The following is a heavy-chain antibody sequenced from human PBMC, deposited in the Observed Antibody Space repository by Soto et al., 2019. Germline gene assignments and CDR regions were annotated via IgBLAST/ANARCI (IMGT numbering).Heavy chain of an antibody. CDR2: IYPGDSDT. V-gene: IGHV5-51*01. Sequence: KISCTGSGYSFTSYWIGWVRQMPGKGLEWMGIIYPGDSDTRYSPSFQGQVTISADKSISTAYLQWSSLKASDTAMYYCAREPEHYNYGMDVWGQGTTVTVSS. CDR1: GYSFTSYW. CDR3: AREPEHYNYGMDV. J-gene: IGHJ6*02.